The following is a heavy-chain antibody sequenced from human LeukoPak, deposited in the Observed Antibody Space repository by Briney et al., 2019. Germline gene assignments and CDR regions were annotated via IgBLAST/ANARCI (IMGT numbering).Heavy chain of an antibody. Sequence: GGSLRLSCAASGFTFSSYGMHWVRQAPGKGLEWVAVISYDGSNKYYADSVKGRFTISRDNSKNTLYLQMNSLRAEDTAVYYCAKTKTLWFGELFSGYFDYWGQGTLVTVSS. CDR1: GFTFSSYG. J-gene: IGHJ4*02. CDR2: ISYDGSNK. D-gene: IGHD3-10*01. CDR3: AKTKTLWFGELFSGYFDY. V-gene: IGHV3-30*18.